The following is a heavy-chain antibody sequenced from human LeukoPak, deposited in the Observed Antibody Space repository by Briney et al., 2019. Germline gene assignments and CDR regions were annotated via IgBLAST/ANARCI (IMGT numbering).Heavy chain of an antibody. D-gene: IGHD6-13*01. V-gene: IGHV3-23*01. J-gene: IGHJ4*02. CDR3: AKGDIAAAAEGYYFDY. Sequence: GGSLRLSCAASGFSFSNYAMSWVRQAPGKGLEWVSAISGSGGSTYYADSVKGRFTISRGNSKNTLYLKMNSLRAEDTAVYYCAKGDIAAAAEGYYFDYWGQGTLVTVSS. CDR2: ISGSGGST. CDR1: GFSFSNYA.